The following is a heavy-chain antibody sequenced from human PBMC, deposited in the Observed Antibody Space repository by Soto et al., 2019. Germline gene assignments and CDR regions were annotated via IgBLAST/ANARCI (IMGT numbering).Heavy chain of an antibody. CDR2: INPGNGNT. CDR1: GYTFTAYA. CDR3: ARSAISPYGGLIGPFDY. Sequence: QVQLVQSGGEEKKPGASVKVSCEASGYTFTAYAIHWLRQAPGQRLEWMAWINPGNGNTKYSQKFLGRVSITRDTYASTAYWELASLISEDTAVYYCARSAISPYGGLIGPFDYWGQGNLVTVSS. D-gene: IGHD3-16*02. V-gene: IGHV1-3*05. J-gene: IGHJ4*02.